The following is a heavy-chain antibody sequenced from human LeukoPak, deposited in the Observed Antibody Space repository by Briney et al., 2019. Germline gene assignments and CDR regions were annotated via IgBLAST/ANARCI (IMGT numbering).Heavy chain of an antibody. CDR3: ATRYCSSTSCRNNWFDP. CDR2: IIPIIGTA. J-gene: IGHJ5*02. Sequence: SVKVSCKASGGTFSSYTISWVRQAPGQGLEWMGGIIPIIGTANYAQKLQGRVTITADESTSTAYMELSSLRSEDTAVYYCATRYCSSTSCRNNWFDPWGQGTLVTVSS. V-gene: IGHV1-69*13. CDR1: GGTFSSYT. D-gene: IGHD2-2*01.